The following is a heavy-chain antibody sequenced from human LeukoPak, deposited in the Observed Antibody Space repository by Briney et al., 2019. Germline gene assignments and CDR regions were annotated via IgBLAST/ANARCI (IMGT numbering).Heavy chain of an antibody. CDR1: GFTFSSYA. V-gene: IGHV3-23*01. CDR3: AKEGCTRCTPFVDY. Sequence: GGSLRLSCAASGFTFSSYAMNWVRQAPGKGLEWVSSISNSDGSTYYADFVKGRFTISRDNSKNTLYLQMNSLRAEDTAVYYCAKEGCTRCTPFVDYWGQGILVTVSS. CDR2: ISNSDGST. J-gene: IGHJ4*02. D-gene: IGHD2-2*01.